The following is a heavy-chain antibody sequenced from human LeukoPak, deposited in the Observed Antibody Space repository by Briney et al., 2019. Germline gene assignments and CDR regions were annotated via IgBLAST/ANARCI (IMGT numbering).Heavy chain of an antibody. D-gene: IGHD3-10*01. CDR3: ARSLGEYDQENYFDY. CDR1: GGSISSYY. Sequence: SETLSLTCTVSGGSISSYYWSWIRQPAGKGLEWIGRIYTSGSTNYNPSLKSRVTMSVDTSKNQFSLKLSSVTAADTAVYYCARSLGEYDQENYFDYWGQGTLVTVSS. J-gene: IGHJ4*02. CDR2: IYTSGST. V-gene: IGHV4-4*07.